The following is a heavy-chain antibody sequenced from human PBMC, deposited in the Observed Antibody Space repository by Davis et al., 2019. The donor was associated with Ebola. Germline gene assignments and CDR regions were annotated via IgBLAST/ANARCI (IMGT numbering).Heavy chain of an antibody. V-gene: IGHV3-74*01. CDR2: ISSDGGIT. Sequence: PGGSLRLSCAASGFTFSRYWMHWVRQAPGQGLVYVSRISSDGGITSYADSVKGRSPISRDNSKNTVFLQMNSLRAEDAAIYYCTKRPISGPRGDFYFDYWGQGTLVTVSS. CDR1: GFTFSRYW. D-gene: IGHD2-2*02. CDR3: TKRPISGPRGDFYFDY. J-gene: IGHJ4*02.